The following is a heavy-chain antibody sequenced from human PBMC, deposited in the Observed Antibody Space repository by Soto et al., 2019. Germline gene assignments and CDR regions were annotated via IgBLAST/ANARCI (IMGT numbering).Heavy chain of an antibody. J-gene: IGHJ4*02. V-gene: IGHV3-23*01. CDR2: ISGSGGST. CDR3: AKDRSIAVAGTLTPY. D-gene: IGHD6-19*01. Sequence: GGSLRLSCAASGFTFSSYAMSWVRQAPGKGLEWVSAISGSGGSTYYAGSVKGRFTISRDNSKNTLYLQMNSLRAEDTAVYYCAKDRSIAVAGTLTPYWGQGTLVTVSS. CDR1: GFTFSSYA.